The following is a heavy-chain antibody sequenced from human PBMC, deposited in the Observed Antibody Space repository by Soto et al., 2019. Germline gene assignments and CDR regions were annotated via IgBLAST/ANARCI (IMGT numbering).Heavy chain of an antibody. J-gene: IGHJ4*02. Sequence: QVQLVQSGAEVKKPGASVKVSCKASGYTFTGYYMHWVRQAPGQGLEWMGWINHNSGGTNYAQKFQGRVTMTRDTSISTAYMELSRLRSDDTAVYYCARATPSGSGSQVDYWGQGTLVTVSS. CDR3: ARATPSGSGSQVDY. V-gene: IGHV1-2*02. CDR2: INHNSGGT. D-gene: IGHD3-10*01. CDR1: GYTFTGYY.